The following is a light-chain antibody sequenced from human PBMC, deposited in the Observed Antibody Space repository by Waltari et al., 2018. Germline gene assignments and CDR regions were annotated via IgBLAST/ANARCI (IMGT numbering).Light chain of an antibody. J-gene: IGLJ3*02. V-gene: IGLV1-47*01. Sequence: QSVLTQTPSASETPGQRVTISCSGSSSNIGTNYAYWYQHLPGTAPNLLIYRDNQRPSGVPDRISGSRSGTAASLAISGLRSEDEGDYYCAAWDDSLNHWVFGGGTKVTV. CDR3: AAWDDSLNHWV. CDR1: SSNIGTNY. CDR2: RDN.